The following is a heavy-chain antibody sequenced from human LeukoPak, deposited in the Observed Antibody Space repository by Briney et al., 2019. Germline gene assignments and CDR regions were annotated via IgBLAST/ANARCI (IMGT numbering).Heavy chain of an antibody. Sequence: SVKVSCKASGGTFSSYAISWVRQAPGQGLEWMGGIIPIFGTANYAQKFQGRVTITADESTSTAYMELSSLRSEDTAVYYCARDLRVVATTPGGYWGQGTLVTVSS. J-gene: IGHJ4*02. CDR2: IIPIFGTA. CDR3: ARDLRVVATTPGGY. D-gene: IGHD5-12*01. V-gene: IGHV1-69*13. CDR1: GGTFSSYA.